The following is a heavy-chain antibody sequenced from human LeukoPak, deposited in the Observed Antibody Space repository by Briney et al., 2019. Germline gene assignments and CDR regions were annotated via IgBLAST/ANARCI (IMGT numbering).Heavy chain of an antibody. Sequence: SSETLSLTCTVSGGSISSYYWSWIRQPPGKGLEWIGYIYYSGSTNYNPSLKSRVTISVDTSKNQFSLKLSSVTAADTAVYYCARGSITGTLGYWGQGTLVTVSS. CDR2: IYYSGST. CDR3: ARGSITGTLGY. V-gene: IGHV4-59*01. CDR1: GGSISSYY. D-gene: IGHD1-7*01. J-gene: IGHJ4*02.